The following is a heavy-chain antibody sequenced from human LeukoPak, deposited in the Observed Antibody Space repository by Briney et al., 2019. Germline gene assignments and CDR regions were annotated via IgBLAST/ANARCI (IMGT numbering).Heavy chain of an antibody. V-gene: IGHV3-73*01. J-gene: IGHJ4*02. D-gene: IGHD2-2*02. CDR2: ITGTHAT. Sequence: GGSQRLSCAASGFTFSASPMHWVRQASGKGLEWVGRITGTHATAYSATVKGRFTISRDDSKYTTYLQMNSLETEDTAVYYCTREGCGATSCYTNDYWGQGTLVTVSS. CDR3: TREGCGATSCYTNDY. CDR1: GFTFSASP.